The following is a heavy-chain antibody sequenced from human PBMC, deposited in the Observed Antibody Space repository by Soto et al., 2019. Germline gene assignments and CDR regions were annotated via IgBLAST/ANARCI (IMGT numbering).Heavy chain of an antibody. CDR1: GGSISSGGYY. D-gene: IGHD6-13*01. CDR2: IYYSGST. J-gene: IGHJ4*02. V-gene: IGHV4-31*03. Sequence: TLSITCTVSGGSISSGGYYWSWIRQHPGKGLEWIGYIYYSGSTYYNPSLKSRVTISVDTSKNQFSLKLSSVTAADTAVYYCARVGGPGYSSSWSTLYFDYWGQGTLVTVSS. CDR3: ARVGGPGYSSSWSTLYFDY.